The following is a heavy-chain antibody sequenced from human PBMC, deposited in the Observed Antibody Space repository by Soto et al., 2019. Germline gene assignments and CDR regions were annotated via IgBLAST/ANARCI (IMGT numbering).Heavy chain of an antibody. J-gene: IGHJ4*02. CDR1: GGSISSYY. V-gene: IGHV4-59*08. CDR3: ARHQEQQLSFDY. CDR2: IYYSGST. D-gene: IGHD6-13*01. Sequence: SETLSLTCTVSGGSISSYYWSWIRQPPGKGLEWIGYIYYSGSTNYNPSLKSRVTISVDTSKNQFSLKLSSVTAADTAAYYCARHQEQQLSFDYWGQGTLVTVSS.